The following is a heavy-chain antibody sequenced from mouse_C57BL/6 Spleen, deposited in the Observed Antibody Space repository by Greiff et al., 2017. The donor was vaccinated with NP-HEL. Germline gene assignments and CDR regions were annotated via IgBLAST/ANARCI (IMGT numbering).Heavy chain of an antibody. CDR3: ARKGLYYDYDEASMDY. D-gene: IGHD2-4*01. J-gene: IGHJ4*01. CDR2: INPNNGGT. CDR1: GYTFTDYY. Sequence: VQLQQSGPELVKPGASVKISCKASGYTFTDYYMNWVKQSHGKSLEWIGDINPNNGGTSYNQKFKGKATLTVDKSSSTAYMELRSLTSEDSAVYYCARKGLYYDYDEASMDYWGQGTSVTVSS. V-gene: IGHV1-26*01.